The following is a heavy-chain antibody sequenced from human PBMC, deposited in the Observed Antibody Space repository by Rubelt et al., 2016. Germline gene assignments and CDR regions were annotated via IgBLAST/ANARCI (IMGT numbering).Heavy chain of an antibody. Sequence: EVQLVESGGGLVQPGGSLRLSCAASGFTVSSNYMSWVRQAPGKGLEWVSVIYSGGSTYYADSVKSRVTISRGNSKNTLYLQMNSLRAEDTAVYYCARNWGFDYWGQGTLVTVSS. CDR2: IYSGGST. CDR1: GFTVSSNY. V-gene: IGHV3-66*01. D-gene: IGHD7-27*01. CDR3: ARNWGFDY. J-gene: IGHJ4*02.